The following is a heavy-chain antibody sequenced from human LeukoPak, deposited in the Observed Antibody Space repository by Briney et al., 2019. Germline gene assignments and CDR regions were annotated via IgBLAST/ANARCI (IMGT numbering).Heavy chain of an antibody. CDR2: INPDSGVT. CDR1: XYTFXSXX. J-gene: IGHJ4*01. CDR3: ARDKDRYGSGPFDH. D-gene: IGHD3-10*01. V-gene: IGHV1-2*04. Sequence: KAXXYTFXSXXMNWVRXAPGQXLEXXXHINPDSGVTTYAQRFRGLVTLTRDTSSSTAYMELNSLRSDDTARYFCARDKDRYGSGPFDHWGQGTLVTVSS.